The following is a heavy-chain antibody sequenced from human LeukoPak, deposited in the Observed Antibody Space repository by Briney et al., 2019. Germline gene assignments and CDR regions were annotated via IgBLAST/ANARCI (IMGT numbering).Heavy chain of an antibody. Sequence: GGSLRLSCAASGFTFSSYGMHWVRQAPGKGLEWVAFIRYDGGNKYYADSVKGRFTISRDNSKNTLYLQMNSLRAEDTAVYYCAKTLLKYSSSWYGEDYWGQGTLVTVSS. V-gene: IGHV3-30*02. D-gene: IGHD6-13*01. CDR1: GFTFSSYG. J-gene: IGHJ4*02. CDR2: IRYDGGNK. CDR3: AKTLLKYSSSWYGEDY.